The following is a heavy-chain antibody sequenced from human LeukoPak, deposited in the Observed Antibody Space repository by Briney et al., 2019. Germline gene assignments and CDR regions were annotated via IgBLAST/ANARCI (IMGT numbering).Heavy chain of an antibody. CDR1: GGSISSYY. V-gene: IGHV4-59*12. D-gene: IGHD3-3*01. J-gene: IGHJ6*03. Sequence: SETLSLTCTVSGGSISSYYWSWIRRPPGKGLEWIGYIYYSGSTNYNPSLKSRVTISVDTSKNQFSLKLSSVTAADTAVYYCARESQDGYDFWSGYSKPYYYYMDVWGKGTTVTVSS. CDR3: ARESQDGYDFWSGYSKPYYYYMDV. CDR2: IYYSGST.